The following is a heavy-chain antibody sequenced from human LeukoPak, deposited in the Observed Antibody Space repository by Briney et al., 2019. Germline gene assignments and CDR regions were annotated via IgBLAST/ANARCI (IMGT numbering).Heavy chain of an antibody. CDR1: GGSISSNSYY. J-gene: IGHJ3*02. D-gene: IGHD4-17*01. CDR2: IYYNGST. Sequence: SETLSLTCTVSGGSISSNSYYWGWIRQPPGKGLEWIGSIYYNGSTYYNPSLKSRVTISVDTSKNRFSLKLRSVTAADTAVYSCARRHTVTDAFDIWGQGTMVTVSS. CDR3: ARRHTVTDAFDI. V-gene: IGHV4-39*01.